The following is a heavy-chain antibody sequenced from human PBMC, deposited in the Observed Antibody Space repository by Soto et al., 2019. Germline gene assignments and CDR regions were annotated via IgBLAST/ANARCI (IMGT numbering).Heavy chain of an antibody. CDR1: GGSLSGYY. Sequence: TSETLSLTCAVYGGSLSGYYWSWIRQPPGKGLEWIGEINHSGSTNYNPSLKSRVTISVDTSKNQFSLKLSSVTAADTAVYYCARGAFITIFGVVKIGRNWFDPWGQGTLVTVSS. CDR2: INHSGST. D-gene: IGHD3-3*01. CDR3: ARGAFITIFGVVKIGRNWFDP. V-gene: IGHV4-34*01. J-gene: IGHJ5*02.